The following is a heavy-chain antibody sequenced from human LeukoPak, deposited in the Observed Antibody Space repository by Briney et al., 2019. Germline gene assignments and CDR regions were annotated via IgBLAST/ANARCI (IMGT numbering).Heavy chain of an antibody. CDR3: ARQYKSETFKVGFDP. J-gene: IGHJ5*02. Sequence: GESLKISCQASGYTFTTSWIAWVRQMPGKGLELMGLIYPTDSDTRYSPSFQGQVTISADKSINTAYLQWSSLKASDTAVYYCARQYKSETFKVGFDPWGQGTLVTDSS. CDR1: GYTFTTSW. V-gene: IGHV5-51*01. CDR2: IYPTDSDT. D-gene: IGHD1-1*01.